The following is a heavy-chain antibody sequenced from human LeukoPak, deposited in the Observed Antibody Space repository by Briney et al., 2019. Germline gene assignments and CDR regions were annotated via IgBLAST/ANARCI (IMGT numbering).Heavy chain of an antibody. CDR3: AKTRPLDSSSWSHGDY. V-gene: IGHV3-23*01. Sequence: PGGSLSLSCAASGFTFSSYAMSWVRQAPGKGLEWVSPISGSGDSTYYGDSVKGRFTISRDNSKNTLYLQMNSLRAEDTAVYYCAKTRPLDSSSWSHGDYWGQGTLVTVSS. J-gene: IGHJ4*02. D-gene: IGHD6-13*01. CDR2: ISGSGDST. CDR1: GFTFSSYA.